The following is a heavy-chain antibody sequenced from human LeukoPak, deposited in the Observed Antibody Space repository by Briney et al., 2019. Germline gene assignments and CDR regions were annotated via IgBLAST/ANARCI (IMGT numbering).Heavy chain of an antibody. D-gene: IGHD5-18*01. CDR2: IYYCEST. J-gene: IGHJ4*02. CDR3: ARYKHRAMGY. CDR1: GGSISSSSYY. Sequence: SETLSLTCTVCGGSISSSSYYWGWIRQPPGKGLERIGSIYYCESTYYNPSLKSRVTISVDTSKKQFSLKLGSVTAADTAVYYCARYKHRAMGYWGQGTLVTVSS. V-gene: IGHV4-39*07.